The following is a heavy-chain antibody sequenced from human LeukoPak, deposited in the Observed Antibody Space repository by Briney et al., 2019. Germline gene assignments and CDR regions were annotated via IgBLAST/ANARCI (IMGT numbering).Heavy chain of an antibody. J-gene: IGHJ5*02. CDR2: INHSGST. Sequence: SETLSLTCAVYGGSFSGYYWSWIRQPPGKGLEWIGEINHSGSTNYKPSLKSRVTISVDTSKNQFSLKLSSVTAADTAVYYCARGRTYCSSTSCYSNWFDPWGQGTLVTVSS. V-gene: IGHV4-34*01. D-gene: IGHD2-2*01. CDR1: GGSFSGYY. CDR3: ARGRTYCSSTSCYSNWFDP.